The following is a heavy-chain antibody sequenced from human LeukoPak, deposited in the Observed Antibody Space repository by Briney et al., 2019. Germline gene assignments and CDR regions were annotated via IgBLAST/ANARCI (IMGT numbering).Heavy chain of an antibody. CDR2: ISSSTGNT. D-gene: IGHD6-25*01. CDR3: AKMRAAARSWFDP. CDR1: GFIFSDHY. J-gene: IGHJ5*02. Sequence: GGSLILSCAASGFIFSDHYMSWIRQAPGKGLEWASSISSSTGNTYYADSVKGRFIISRDNSKNTLSLQMNSLRVDDTAVYYCAKMRAAARSWFDPWGQGTLVTVSS. V-gene: IGHV3-23*01.